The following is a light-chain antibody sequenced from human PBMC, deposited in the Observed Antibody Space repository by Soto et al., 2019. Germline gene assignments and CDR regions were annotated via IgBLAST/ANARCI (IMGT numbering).Light chain of an antibody. Sequence: DIVMTQSPDSLAVSLGERATINCQSSQSVLYSSNNKNYLAWYQQKPGQPPKLLIYWASTRESGVPDRFSGSGSGTDFPLSISSLQAEDVAVYYCQQYYSTLTWTFGQGTKVEIK. CDR3: QQYYSTLTWT. CDR1: QSVLYSSNNKNY. J-gene: IGKJ1*01. CDR2: WAS. V-gene: IGKV4-1*01.